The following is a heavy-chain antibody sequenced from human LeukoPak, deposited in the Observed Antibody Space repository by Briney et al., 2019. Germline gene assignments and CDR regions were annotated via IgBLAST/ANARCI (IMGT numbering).Heavy chain of an antibody. CDR1: GYTLTELS. Sequence: ASEKGSCKVSGYTLTELSMHWGRQAPVKGLERMGGFDPEDGETIDAQKFQGRVTMTEDTSTDTASMELSGLRSEDPAGYYCATEVLRGGSGSYLRMEVLLTDYWGQGTLVTVCS. CDR3: ATEVLRGGSGSYLRMEVLLTDY. CDR2: FDPEDGET. D-gene: IGHD3-10*01. J-gene: IGHJ4*02. V-gene: IGHV1-24*01.